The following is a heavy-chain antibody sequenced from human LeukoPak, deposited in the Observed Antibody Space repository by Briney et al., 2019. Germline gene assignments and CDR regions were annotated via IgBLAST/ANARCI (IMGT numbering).Heavy chain of an antibody. J-gene: IGHJ4*02. CDR3: ARGEWVECRSRSCLFDFDY. V-gene: IGHV3-30-3*01. D-gene: IGHD2-2*01. CDR2: ISYDGNYK. CDR1: GFTFRSYT. Sequence: LSGGSLRLSCAASGFTFRSYTLHWVRQAPGKGLEWVALISYDGNYKEYADSVKGRFTISRDNSKNTLYVQMNSLRADDTAIYYCARGEWVECRSRSCLFDFDYWGQGTLVTVSS.